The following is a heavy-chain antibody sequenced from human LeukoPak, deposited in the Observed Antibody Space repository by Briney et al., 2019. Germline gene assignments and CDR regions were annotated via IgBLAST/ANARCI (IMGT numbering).Heavy chain of an antibody. V-gene: IGHV1-18*01. CDR2: ISAYNGDT. D-gene: IGHD3-10*01. CDR1: GYTFTSYG. CDR3: ARGYEPYYYGSGSYAADY. J-gene: IGHJ4*02. Sequence: ASVKVSCKAFGYTFTSYGISWVRQAPGQGLEWMGWISAYNGDTKYAQKLQGRVTMTTDTSTSTAYMEQRSLRSDDTAVYYCARGYEPYYYGSGSYAADYWGQGTLVTVSS.